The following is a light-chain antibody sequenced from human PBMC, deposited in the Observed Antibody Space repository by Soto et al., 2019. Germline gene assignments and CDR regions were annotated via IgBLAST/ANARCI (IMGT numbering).Light chain of an antibody. V-gene: IGLV2-14*01. Sequence: QSALTQPASVSGSPGHAITISCTGTSSDVGGYNYVYWYQQHPGKAPKRIIYEVSNRPSGVSNRFSGSKSGNTASLTISGLQAEDEADYYCNSYTRKSTGVFGTGTKVTVL. J-gene: IGLJ1*01. CDR3: NSYTRKSTGV. CDR2: EVS. CDR1: SSDVGGYNY.